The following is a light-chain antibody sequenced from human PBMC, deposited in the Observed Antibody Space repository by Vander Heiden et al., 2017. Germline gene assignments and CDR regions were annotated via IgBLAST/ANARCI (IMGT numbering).Light chain of an antibody. Sequence: QSALTQPASVSGSPGQSISSSCTGTSSDVGGYSFVSWYQQHPGKAPRLMIYEVSDRPSGVSNRFSGSKLGNTASLTISGLQPEDEADYYCSSYTTTSALVLFGGGTKVTV. CDR1: SSDVGGYSF. V-gene: IGLV2-14*01. CDR3: SSYTTTSALVL. CDR2: EVS. J-gene: IGLJ2*01.